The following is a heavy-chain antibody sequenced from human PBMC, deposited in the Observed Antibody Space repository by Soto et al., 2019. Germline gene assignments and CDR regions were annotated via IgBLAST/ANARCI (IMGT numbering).Heavy chain of an antibody. CDR1: GFTFSNAW. CDR2: IKSKTDGGTT. V-gene: IGHV3-15*07. CDR3: TTDPPGLRYFDWLPYYYGMDV. J-gene: IGHJ6*02. Sequence: EVQLVESGGGLVKPGGSLRLSCAASGFTFSNAWMNWVRQAPGKGLEWVGRIKSKTDGGTTDYAAPGKGRFTISRDDSKTTLYLQMNSLKTEDTAVYYCTTDPPGLRYFDWLPYYYGMDVWGQGTTVTVSS. D-gene: IGHD3-9*01.